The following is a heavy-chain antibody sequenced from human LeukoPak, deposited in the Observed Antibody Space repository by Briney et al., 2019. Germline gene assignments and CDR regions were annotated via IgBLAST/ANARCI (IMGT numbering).Heavy chain of an antibody. J-gene: IGHJ3*02. D-gene: IGHD3-9*01. Sequence: GGSLRLSCAASGFTFSGSAMHWVRQASGKGLEWVGRIRSKANSYATAYAASVKGRFTISSDDSKNTAYLQMNSLKTEDTAVYYCTRHSDILTGYYYAFDIWGQGTMVTVSS. V-gene: IGHV3-73*01. CDR1: GFTFSGSA. CDR2: IRSKANSYAT. CDR3: TRHSDILTGYYYAFDI.